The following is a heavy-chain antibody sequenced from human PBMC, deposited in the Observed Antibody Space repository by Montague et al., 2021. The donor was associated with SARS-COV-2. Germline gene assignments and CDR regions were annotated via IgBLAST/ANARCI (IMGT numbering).Heavy chain of an antibody. CDR2: INQSGST. CDR3: ARVRYYGSGTSLGMDV. V-gene: IGHV4-34*01. CDR1: GGPFSGYY. Sequence: SETLSLTCAVYGGPFSGYYWSWIRQPPEKGLEWIGEINQSGSTNYNPSLKSRVTISVDTSKNQFSLKLSSVTAADTAVYYCARVRYYGSGTSLGMDVWGQGTTVTVSS. D-gene: IGHD3-10*01. J-gene: IGHJ6*02.